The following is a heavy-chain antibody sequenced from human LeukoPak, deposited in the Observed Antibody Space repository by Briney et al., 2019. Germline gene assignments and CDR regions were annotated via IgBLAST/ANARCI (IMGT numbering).Heavy chain of an antibody. Sequence: SVKVSCKASGDTFTSYAIRWVRQAPGQGLEWMGRIIPIIGGANYAQKFQGRVTITADESTSTAYMELSSLRTEDTAVDYCARGTGDARLYYYYYGMDVWGQGTTVAVSS. D-gene: IGHD7-27*01. CDR2: IIPIIGGA. V-gene: IGHV1-69*13. CDR3: ARGTGDARLYYYYYGMDV. CDR1: GDTFTSYA. J-gene: IGHJ6*02.